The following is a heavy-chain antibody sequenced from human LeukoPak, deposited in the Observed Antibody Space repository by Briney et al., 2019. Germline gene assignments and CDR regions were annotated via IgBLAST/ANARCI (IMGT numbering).Heavy chain of an antibody. CDR3: ARGVRNTMIRGVADY. D-gene: IGHD3-10*01. CDR2: IYYSGTA. V-gene: IGHV4-39*02. Sequence: ASETLSLTXTVSDDSITSSSYYWGWIRQPPGKGLESIGNIYYSGTAYHNPSLKSRATISVESSKNQFSLKLSSVTAADTAVYYCARGVRNTMIRGVADYWGQGTLVTVSS. CDR1: DDSITSSSYY. J-gene: IGHJ4*02.